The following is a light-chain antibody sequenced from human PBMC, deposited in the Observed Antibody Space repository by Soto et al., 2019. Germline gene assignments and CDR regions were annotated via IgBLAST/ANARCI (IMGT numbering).Light chain of an antibody. V-gene: IGLV1-40*01. J-gene: IGLJ2*01. Sequence: QSVLTQPPSVSGATGQRVTISCIGSSSNIGAGYDVHWYQQLPGTAPKLLIYGNSNRPSGVPDRVSCSKSGTSAFLAITGLVSEFEADYYWQSYDSSLSVVFVGGTKLTVL. CDR3: QSYDSSLSVV. CDR2: GNS. CDR1: SSNIGAGYD.